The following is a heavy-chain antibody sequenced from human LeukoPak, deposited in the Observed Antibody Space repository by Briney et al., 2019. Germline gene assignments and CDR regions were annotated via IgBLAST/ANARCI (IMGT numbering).Heavy chain of an antibody. Sequence: GGSLRLSCAASGFTFTNYAMNWVHQSPGKGLEWVSCFSSTSIYIYYADSLMGRFTISRGNAKNSVYLQMISLRPEDTAVYFCARGQLWQTGWFDPWGQGTLVTVSS. V-gene: IGHV3-21*01. CDR2: FSSTSIYI. D-gene: IGHD5-18*01. CDR1: GFTFTNYA. J-gene: IGHJ5*02. CDR3: ARGQLWQTGWFDP.